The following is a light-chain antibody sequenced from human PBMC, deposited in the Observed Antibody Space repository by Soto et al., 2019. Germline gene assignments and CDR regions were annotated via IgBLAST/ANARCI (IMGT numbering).Light chain of an antibody. J-gene: IGKJ4*01. CDR1: QSVLYSSNNKNY. CDR3: QQYYSTPLT. Sequence: DIVMTQSPDSLAVSLGERATINCKSSQSVLYSSNNKNYLAWYQQKPGQPPKLLIHWASTRKSGVPDRFSGSGSGTDFTLTISSLQAEDVAVYYCQQYYSTPLTFGGGPKVEIK. CDR2: WAS. V-gene: IGKV4-1*01.